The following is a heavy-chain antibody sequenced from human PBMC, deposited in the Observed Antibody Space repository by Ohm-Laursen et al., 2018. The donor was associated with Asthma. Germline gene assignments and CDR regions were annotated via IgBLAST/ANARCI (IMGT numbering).Heavy chain of an antibody. CDR1: GYTFSRYS. J-gene: IGHJ3*02. D-gene: IGHD1-1*01. Sequence: SLRLSCAASGYTFSRYSIHWVRQFPGKGLEWVAVIWYDGSNKYYADSVKGRFTISRDNSKNTLYLQMNSLRAEDTAVYYCARRTGAFDIWGQGTMVTVSS. CDR2: IWYDGSNK. V-gene: IGHV3-33*08. CDR3: ARRTGAFDI.